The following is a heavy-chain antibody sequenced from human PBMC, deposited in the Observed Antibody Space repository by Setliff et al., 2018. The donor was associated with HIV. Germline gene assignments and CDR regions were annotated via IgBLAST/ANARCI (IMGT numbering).Heavy chain of an antibody. V-gene: IGHV4-31*03. CDR1: GGSINNDIYF. Sequence: PSETLSLTCSVSGGSINNDIYFWRWIRQHPGKGLEWIGYIYYSGSTYYNPSLKSRITISVDTSKNQFSLRLSSVTAADTAVYYCARSGSSSPYYFDYWGQGTLVTVSS. CDR2: IYYSGST. CDR3: ARSGSSSPYYFDY. D-gene: IGHD6-6*01. J-gene: IGHJ4*02.